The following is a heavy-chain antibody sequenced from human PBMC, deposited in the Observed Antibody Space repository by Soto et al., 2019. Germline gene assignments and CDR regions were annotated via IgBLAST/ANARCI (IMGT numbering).Heavy chain of an antibody. CDR3: ARCLTNIAARPYSFDY. CDR1: GGSISSGDYY. D-gene: IGHD6-6*01. J-gene: IGHJ4*02. Sequence: NPSETLSLTCTVSGGSISSGDYYWSWIRQPPGKGLEWIGYIYYSGSTYYNPSLKSRVTISVDTSKNQFSLKLSSVTAADTAVYYCARCLTNIAARPYSFDYWGQGTLVTVSS. CDR2: IYYSGST. V-gene: IGHV4-30-4*01.